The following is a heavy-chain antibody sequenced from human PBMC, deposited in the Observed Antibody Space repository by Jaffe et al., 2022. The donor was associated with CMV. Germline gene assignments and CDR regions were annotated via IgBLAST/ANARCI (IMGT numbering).Heavy chain of an antibody. CDR2: SHSTGST. J-gene: IGHJ4*02. Sequence: QVQLQESGPELVKPSETLSLTCSVSGGSINSYYWTWIRQPPGKGLEWIGYSHSTGSTKYNPSLKSRVTISVDTSKKQFSLKLRSVTAADTAVYYCARGHNWHDYFDYWGQGILVTVSS. CDR1: GGSINSYY. D-gene: IGHD1-1*01. CDR3: ARGHNWHDYFDY. V-gene: IGHV4-59*01.